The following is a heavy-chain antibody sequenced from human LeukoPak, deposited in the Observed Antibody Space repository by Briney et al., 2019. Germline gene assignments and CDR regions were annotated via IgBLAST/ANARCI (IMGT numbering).Heavy chain of an antibody. CDR2: IYSGGST. CDR3: ARDKSGSGYYPYYFDY. D-gene: IGHD3-22*01. J-gene: IGHJ4*02. CDR1: GFTVSSNY. Sequence: GGSLRLSCAASGFTVSSNYMSWVRQAPGKGLEWVSVIYSGGSTYYADSVQGRFTISRDNSKNTLYLQMNSLRAEDTAVYYCARDKSGSGYYPYYFDYWGQGTLVTVSS. V-gene: IGHV3-66*01.